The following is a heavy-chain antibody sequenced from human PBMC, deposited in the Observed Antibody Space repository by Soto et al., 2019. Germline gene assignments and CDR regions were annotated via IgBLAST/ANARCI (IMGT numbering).Heavy chain of an antibody. CDR2: INAGNGNT. Sequence: QVQLVQSGAEVKKPGASVKGSCKASGYTFTSYAMHWVRQAPGQRIEWMGWINAGNGNTKYSQKFQGRVTITRDTAASKAYMELSSLRSEDTAVYYCARDLQADYWGQGTLVTVSS. V-gene: IGHV1-3*01. CDR3: ARDLQADY. CDR1: GYTFTSYA. J-gene: IGHJ4*02.